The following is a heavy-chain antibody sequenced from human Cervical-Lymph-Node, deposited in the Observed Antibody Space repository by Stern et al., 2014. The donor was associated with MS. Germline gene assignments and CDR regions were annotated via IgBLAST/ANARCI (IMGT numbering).Heavy chain of an antibody. V-gene: IGHV3-53*01. CDR2: IYSGGST. CDR3: ARISYESGGI. CDR1: GFTVSSSY. J-gene: IGHJ4*02. Sequence: EVQLEESGGGLIQPGGSLRLSCTASGFTVSSSYMSWVRQAPGKGLEWVSIIYSGGSTYHADSVKGRFTISRDNSKNTLFLQMNNLTSEDTAMYYCARISYESGGIWGQGALVTVSS. D-gene: IGHD3-10*01.